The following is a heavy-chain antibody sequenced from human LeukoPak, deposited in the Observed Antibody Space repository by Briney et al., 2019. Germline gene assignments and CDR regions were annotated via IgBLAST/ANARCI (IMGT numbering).Heavy chain of an antibody. V-gene: IGHV4-38-2*01. J-gene: IGHJ4*02. D-gene: IGHD6-19*01. CDR1: GYSISSGYY. CDR2: IYHSGIT. CDR3: ARAPMQFWAFDY. Sequence: SETLSLICAVSGYSISSGYYWGWVRQPPGKGLEWIGSIYHSGITYYNPSLKSRVAMSVDTSKKQFSLKLSSVTAADTAVYFRARAPMQFWAFDYWGQGTLVTVSS.